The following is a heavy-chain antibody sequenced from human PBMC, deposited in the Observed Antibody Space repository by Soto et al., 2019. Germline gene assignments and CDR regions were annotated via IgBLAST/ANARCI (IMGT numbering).Heavy chain of an antibody. V-gene: IGHV3-30*18. Sequence: QVQLVESGGGVVQPGRSLRLSCAASGFTFSSYGMRWVRQAPGKGLEWVAVISYDGSNKYYADSVKGRFTISRDNSKNTLYLQMNSLRAEDTAVYYCAKDRWELLGQLDYWGQGTLVTVSS. CDR3: AKDRWELLGQLDY. CDR2: ISYDGSNK. J-gene: IGHJ4*02. CDR1: GFTFSSYG. D-gene: IGHD1-26*01.